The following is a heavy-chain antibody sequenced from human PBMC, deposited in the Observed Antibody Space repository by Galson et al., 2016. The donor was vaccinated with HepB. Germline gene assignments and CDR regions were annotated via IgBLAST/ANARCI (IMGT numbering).Heavy chain of an antibody. V-gene: IGHV3-30-3*01. Sequence: SCKASGYTFTSYYMHWVRQAPGKGLEWVAGILYDGSYKYHADPVKGRFTISRDNSKNTLSLQMNSLRTEDTAVYYCARDSQGGYFAYDAFDIWGQGTMVTVSS. CDR1: GYTFTSYY. CDR3: ARDSQGGYFAYDAFDI. CDR2: ILYDGSYK. D-gene: IGHD3-22*01. J-gene: IGHJ3*02.